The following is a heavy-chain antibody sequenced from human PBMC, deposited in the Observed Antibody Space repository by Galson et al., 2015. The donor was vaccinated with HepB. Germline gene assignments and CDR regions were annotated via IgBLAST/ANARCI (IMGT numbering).Heavy chain of an antibody. CDR3: ARSHYYGSGSYSWFDP. J-gene: IGHJ5*02. D-gene: IGHD3-10*01. Sequence: PALVKPTQTLTLTCTFSGFSLSTSGMCVGWIRQPPGKALEWLALIDWDDDKYYSTSLKTRLTISKDTSKNQVVLTMTNMDPVDTATYYCARSHYYGSGSYSWFDPWGQGTLVTVSS. CDR1: GFSLSTSGMC. V-gene: IGHV2-70*01. CDR2: IDWDDDK.